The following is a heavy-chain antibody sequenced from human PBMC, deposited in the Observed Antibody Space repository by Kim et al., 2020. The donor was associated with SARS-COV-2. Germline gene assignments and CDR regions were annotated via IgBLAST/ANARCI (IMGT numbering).Heavy chain of an antibody. V-gene: IGHV4-34*01. J-gene: IGHJ5*02. CDR3: AREKGSFGP. CDR2: VNQRGST. CDR1: DGSLSGYF. Sequence: SETLSLTCEVSDGSLSGYFWAWIRQSPGKGLEWIGEVNQRGSTAYNPSLKSRLSISVDASKRQFSLTLTSVTAADTALYYCAREKGSFGPWGQGTAVIVSS.